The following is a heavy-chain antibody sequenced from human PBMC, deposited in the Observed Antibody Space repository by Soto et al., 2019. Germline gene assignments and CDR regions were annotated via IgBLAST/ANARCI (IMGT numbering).Heavy chain of an antibody. CDR2: IYYSGST. CDR1: GGSLSSYY. J-gene: IGHJ5*02. V-gene: IGHV4-59*01. Sequence: PSETLSLTCVVSGGSLSSYYWSWIRQPPGKGLEWVGSIYYSGSTYYNPSLKSRVTISMDTSKNQFSLKLTSVTAADTAVYYCASALYCSGGSCSFDPWGQGTLVTVSS. CDR3: ASALYCSGGSCSFDP. D-gene: IGHD2-15*01.